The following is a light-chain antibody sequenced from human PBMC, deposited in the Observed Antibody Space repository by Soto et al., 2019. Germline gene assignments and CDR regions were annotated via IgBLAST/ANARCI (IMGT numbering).Light chain of an antibody. CDR3: QQYGSSPWT. CDR1: QTIRSNY. CDR2: GAS. Sequence: ETVLTQSPGPLSLSPGERATLSCRASQTIRSNYLAWYRQTPGQAPRLLSYGASNRATGIADRVSGSGSGTDFTLIISRLEPEDFALYYCQQYGSSPWTVGQGTKVEIK. V-gene: IGKV3-20*01. J-gene: IGKJ1*01.